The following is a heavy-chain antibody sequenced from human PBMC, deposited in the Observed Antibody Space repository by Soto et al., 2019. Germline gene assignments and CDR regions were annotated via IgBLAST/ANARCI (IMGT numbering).Heavy chain of an antibody. CDR3: ARSIRGYSYGNFDY. CDR2: ISSSSSYI. Sequence: GGSLRLSCAASGFTFSSYSMNWVRQAPGKGLEWVSSISSSSSYIYYADSVKGRFTISRDNAKNSLYLQMNSLRAEDTAVYYCARSIRGYSYGNFDYWGQGTLVTVSS. CDR1: GFTFSSYS. V-gene: IGHV3-21*01. J-gene: IGHJ4*02. D-gene: IGHD5-18*01.